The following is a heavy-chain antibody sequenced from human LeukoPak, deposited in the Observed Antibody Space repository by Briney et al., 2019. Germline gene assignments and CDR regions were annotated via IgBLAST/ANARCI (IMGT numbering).Heavy chain of an antibody. Sequence: RGSLRLSCAAPGFTLTSYGMHWVRQAPHKGLEWVAFIRYDGSRKYYADSVKGRFTSSRDNSKNTLYLQMNSLRAEDTAMYYCAKVSLNMVNDAFDIWGQGTMVSVSS. CDR1: GFTLTSYG. D-gene: IGHD4/OR15-4a*01. J-gene: IGHJ3*02. V-gene: IGHV3-30*02. CDR3: AKVSLNMVNDAFDI. CDR2: IRYDGSRK.